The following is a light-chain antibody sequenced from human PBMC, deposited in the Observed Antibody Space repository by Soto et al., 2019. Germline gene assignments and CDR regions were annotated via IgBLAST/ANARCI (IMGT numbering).Light chain of an antibody. Sequence: EIVLTQSPGTLSLSPGERATLSCRASQSFSSSYLAWYQQKPGQAPRLLIYGASSRATGIPDRFSGSGSGIDFSLIISRLEPEDFAVYYCQQYGRAYTFGQGTKLEIK. CDR2: GAS. V-gene: IGKV3-20*01. J-gene: IGKJ2*01. CDR1: QSFSSSY. CDR3: QQYGRAYT.